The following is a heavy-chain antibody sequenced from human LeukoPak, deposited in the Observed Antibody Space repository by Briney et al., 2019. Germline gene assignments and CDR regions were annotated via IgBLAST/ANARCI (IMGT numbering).Heavy chain of an antibody. CDR1: GFTFSSYA. CDR3: TTETYYYGSGSPYFDY. CDR2: IKSKIGGGTP. D-gene: IGHD3-10*01. Sequence: GRSLRLSCAASGFTFSSYAMHWVRQAPGKGLEWVGRIKSKIGGGTPHYAAPVKDRFTISRDDSKNTLYLQMNSLKTDDTAVYYCTTETYYYGSGSPYFDYWGQGALVTVSS. V-gene: IGHV3-15*01. J-gene: IGHJ4*02.